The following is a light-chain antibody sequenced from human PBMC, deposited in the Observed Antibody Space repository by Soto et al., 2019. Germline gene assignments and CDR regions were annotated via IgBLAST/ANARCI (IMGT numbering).Light chain of an antibody. CDR1: SSNIGSNY. Sequence: QSALTQPPSASGTPGQRVNISCSGSSSNIGSNYVYWYRQFPGTAPKLLIQRNNQRPSGVPARFSGSKSGTSASLAISGLRSEDEADYYCGGWDDSLSGPVFGGGTNLTVL. CDR2: RNN. J-gene: IGLJ2*01. CDR3: GGWDDSLSGPV. V-gene: IGLV1-47*01.